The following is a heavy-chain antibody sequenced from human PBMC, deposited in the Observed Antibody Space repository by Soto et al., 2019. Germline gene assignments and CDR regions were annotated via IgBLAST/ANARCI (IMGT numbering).Heavy chain of an antibody. J-gene: IGHJ5*02. CDR1: GFTFHDYA. V-gene: IGHV3-11*04. CDR3: TRDASRDSSARGWFDP. CDR2: IAFTGSAT. Sequence: PGGSLRLSCATSGFTFHDYAMSWVRQAPGKGLEWVSAIAFTGSATYYTDALRGRFTISRDNAKNSLHLQMNSLRAEDTAVYYCTRDASRDSSARGWFDPWGPGTLVTVSS. D-gene: IGHD6-13*01.